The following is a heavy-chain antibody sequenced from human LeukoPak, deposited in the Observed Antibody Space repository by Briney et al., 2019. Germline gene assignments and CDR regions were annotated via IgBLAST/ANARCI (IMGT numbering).Heavy chain of an antibody. D-gene: IGHD1-14*01. CDR1: GGSISSYY. CDR3: ARDQPYYYYYYMDV. Sequence: SETLSLTCTVSGGSISSYYWSWIRQPAGKGLEWIGRIYTSGSTNYNPSLKSRVTMSVDTSKNQISLKLSSVTAADTAVYYCARDQPYYYYYYMDVWGKGTTVTVSS. V-gene: IGHV4-4*07. J-gene: IGHJ6*03. CDR2: IYTSGST.